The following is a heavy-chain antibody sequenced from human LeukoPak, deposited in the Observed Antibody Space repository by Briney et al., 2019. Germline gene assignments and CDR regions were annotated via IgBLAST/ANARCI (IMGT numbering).Heavy chain of an antibody. J-gene: IGHJ4*02. Sequence: QPGRSLRLSCAASGFTFSSYAMHWVRQAPGKGLEWVAVIWGGGDNKYYADFVKGRFTISRDNSRNTLYLEMNSLRAEDTAVYYCAKEGDFWSGYYGDWGQGSLVTVSS. CDR2: IWGGGDNK. CDR3: AKEGDFWSGYYGD. CDR1: GFTFSSYA. V-gene: IGHV3-30*18. D-gene: IGHD3-3*01.